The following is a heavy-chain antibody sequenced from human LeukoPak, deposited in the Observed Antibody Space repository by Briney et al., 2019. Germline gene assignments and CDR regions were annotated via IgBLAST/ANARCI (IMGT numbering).Heavy chain of an antibody. CDR1: GGTFSSYA. CDR3: AREVEQQLVLYWFDP. Sequence: SVKVSRKASGGTFSSYAISWVRQAPGQGLEWMGRIIPIFGTANYAQKFQGRVTITTDESTSTAYMELSSLRSEDTAVYYCAREVEQQLVLYWFDPWGQGTLVTVSS. CDR2: IIPIFGTA. D-gene: IGHD6-13*01. V-gene: IGHV1-69*05. J-gene: IGHJ5*02.